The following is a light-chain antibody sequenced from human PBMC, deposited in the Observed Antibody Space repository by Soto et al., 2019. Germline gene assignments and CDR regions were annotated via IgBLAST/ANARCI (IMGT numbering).Light chain of an antibody. J-gene: IGKJ4*01. Sequence: DFVLTQSPDSLAVSLGERATIICKSSQSVLYSSNNMNYLAWYQQKAGQPPKPLIYWASTRESGVPDRFGGSGSGTDFTLTISSLQPEDFATYYCQQLDSYHSSTFGGGTKVDIK. CDR1: QSVLYSSNNMNY. V-gene: IGKV4-1*01. CDR2: WAS. CDR3: QQLDSYHSST.